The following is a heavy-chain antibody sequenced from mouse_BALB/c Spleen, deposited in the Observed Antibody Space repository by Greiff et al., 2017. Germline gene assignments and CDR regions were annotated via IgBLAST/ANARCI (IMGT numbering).Heavy chain of an antibody. CDR3: AMNWDVYWFAY. V-gene: IGHV14-3*02. D-gene: IGHD4-1*01. CDR1: GFNIKDTY. J-gene: IGHJ3*01. CDR2: IDPANGNT. Sequence: EVQVVESGAELVKPGASVKLSCTASGFNIKDTYMHWVKQRPEQGLEWIGRIDPANGNTKYDPKFQGKATITADTSSNTAYLQLSSLTSEDTAVYYCAMNWDVYWFAYWGQGTLVTVSA.